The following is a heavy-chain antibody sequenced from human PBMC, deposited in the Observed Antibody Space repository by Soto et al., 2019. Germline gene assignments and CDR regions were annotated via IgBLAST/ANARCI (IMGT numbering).Heavy chain of an antibody. V-gene: IGHV3-48*01. J-gene: IGHJ3*01. D-gene: IGHD2-21*02. CDR3: ARGDRGAFDL. CDR2: ISTTSSTT. Sequence: GGSLRLSCAASGFTFSTYGMNWVRQAPGKGLEWISYISTTSSTTYYADSVKGRFTISRDNVKNTLYLQMNCLRADDTAVYYCARGDRGAFDLWGQGTMVTVSS. CDR1: GFTFSTYG.